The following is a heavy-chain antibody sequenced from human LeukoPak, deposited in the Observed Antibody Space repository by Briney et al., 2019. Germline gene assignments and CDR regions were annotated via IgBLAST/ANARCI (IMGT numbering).Heavy chain of an antibody. CDR1: GFTFDDYA. J-gene: IGHJ5*02. CDR2: ISWDGGST. CDR3: ARDLGQYYDTSDNWFDP. V-gene: IGHV3-43D*03. Sequence: GGSLRLSCAASGFTFDDYAMHWVRQAPGKGLEWVSLISWDGGSTYYADSVKGRFTISRDNAKNTLNLQMNSLRAEDTAVYYCARDLGQYYDTSDNWFDPWGQGTLVTVSS. D-gene: IGHD3-22*01.